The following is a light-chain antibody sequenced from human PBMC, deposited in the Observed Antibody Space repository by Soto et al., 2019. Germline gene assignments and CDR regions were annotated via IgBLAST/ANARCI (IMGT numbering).Light chain of an antibody. CDR2: EVY. Sequence: ALTQPASVSGSPGQSITISCTGTNSDVGGYDRVSWYQHHPGKAPKLLIFEVYNRPSGISDRFSGSKSGDTASLTISGLQAEDEADYYCISYIPSTTTHWVFGGGTK. CDR3: ISYIPSTTTHWV. V-gene: IGLV2-14*01. CDR1: NSDVGGYDR. J-gene: IGLJ3*02.